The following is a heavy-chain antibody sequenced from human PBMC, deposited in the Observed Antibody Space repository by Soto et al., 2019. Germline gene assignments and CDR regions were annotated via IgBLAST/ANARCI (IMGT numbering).Heavy chain of an antibody. CDR2: INHSGST. CDR3: XRGRPGIAVAGIDY. V-gene: IGHV4-34*01. J-gene: IGHJ4*02. D-gene: IGHD6-19*01. Sequence: QVQLQQWGAGLLKPSETLSLTCAVYGGSFSGYYWSWIRQPPGKGLEWIGEINHSGSTNYNPSLKSRVTISVDTSKNQFSLKLSSVTAADTAXXXXXRGRPGIAVAGIDYWGQGTLVTVSS. CDR1: GGSFSGYY.